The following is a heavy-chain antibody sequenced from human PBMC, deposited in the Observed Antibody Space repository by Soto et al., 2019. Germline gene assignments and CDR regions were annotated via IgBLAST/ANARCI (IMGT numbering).Heavy chain of an antibody. CDR2: IYPGDCDT. V-gene: IGHV5-51*01. J-gene: IGHJ6*02. CDR1: GYSFTSYW. CDR3: ARHGGSGNSGDSYYYYGMDV. D-gene: IGHD3-10*01. Sequence: PGESLKIACKGSGYSFTSYWIGWVRQMPGKGLEWMGIIYPGDCDTRDSPSFQGQVTISADKSISTAYLQWSSLKASDTAMYYCARHGGSGNSGDSYYYYGMDVWGQGTTVTVSS.